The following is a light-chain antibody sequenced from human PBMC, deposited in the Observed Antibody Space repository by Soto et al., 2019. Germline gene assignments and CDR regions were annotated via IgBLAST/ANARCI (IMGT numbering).Light chain of an antibody. CDR2: GAS. CDR3: QQYKSWPRT. Sequence: EMVMTQSPATLSVYPGERATLSCRASQNVDIHIAWFQQRAGQAPRLLIYGASTRATGIPAKFSGSGAGTEFTLTVTSLQSEDFAVYYCQQYKSWPRTFGQGTKVDIK. J-gene: IGKJ1*01. CDR1: QNVDIH. V-gene: IGKV3-15*01.